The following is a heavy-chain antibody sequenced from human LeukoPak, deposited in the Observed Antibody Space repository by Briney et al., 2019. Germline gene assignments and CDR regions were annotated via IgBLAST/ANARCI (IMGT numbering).Heavy chain of an antibody. CDR3: AKESSSGWYWDV. CDR2: ISGSGGST. CDR1: GFTFSSYA. J-gene: IGHJ6*04. Sequence: PGGSLRLSCAASGFTFSSYAMGWVRQAPGKGLEWVSAISGSGGSTYYADSVKGRFTISRDDSKNTLYLQMNSLRAEDTAVYYCAKESSSGWYWDVWGKGTTVTVSS. V-gene: IGHV3-23*01. D-gene: IGHD6-19*01.